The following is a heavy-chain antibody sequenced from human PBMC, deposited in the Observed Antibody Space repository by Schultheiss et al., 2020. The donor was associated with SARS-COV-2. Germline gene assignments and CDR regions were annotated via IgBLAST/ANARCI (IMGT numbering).Heavy chain of an antibody. V-gene: IGHV3-15*01. J-gene: IGHJ4*02. CDR2: IKSKTPGGTT. D-gene: IGHD3-16*02. CDR3: TTDRIYDYVWGSYRSPGY. CDR1: GFTFSSYS. Sequence: GESLKISCAASGFTFSSYSMNWVRQAPGKGLAWVGRIKSKTPGGTTDYAAPVKGRLSISRHDSKNTLYLQMNSLKTEDTAVYYCTTDRIYDYVWGSYRSPGYWGQGTLVTVSS.